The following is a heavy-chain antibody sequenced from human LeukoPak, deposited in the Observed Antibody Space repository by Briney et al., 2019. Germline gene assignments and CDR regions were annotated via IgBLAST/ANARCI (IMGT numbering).Heavy chain of an antibody. V-gene: IGHV3-23*01. D-gene: IGHD1-26*01. J-gene: IGHJ4*02. CDR1: GLTFCSYT. CDR2: ISDSGAST. Sequence: PGGSLRLSCAASGLTFCSYTMRSVRQAPGKGLEWVSAISDSGASTYYADSVKGRFTISRDNSKNTLFLQMNSLRAEDTAVYYCAKDRVVGSTYYFDYWGQGTLVTVSS. CDR3: AKDRVVGSTYYFDY.